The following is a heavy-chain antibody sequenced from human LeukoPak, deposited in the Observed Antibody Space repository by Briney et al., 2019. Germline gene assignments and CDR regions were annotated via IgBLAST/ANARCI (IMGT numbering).Heavy chain of an antibody. CDR1: GYSISGGYL. Sequence: PSETLPLTCTVSGYSISGGYLWGWIRQPPGKGLEWIGSFYYSGSTYYNPSLKSRVTISVDTSKKQLSLKVSSVTAANTAVYYCARVKDPGGYYYYYYMDIWGKGNTVTVSS. J-gene: IGHJ6*03. D-gene: IGHD3-16*01. CDR3: ARVKDPGGYYYYYYMDI. V-gene: IGHV4-38-2*02. CDR2: FYYSGST.